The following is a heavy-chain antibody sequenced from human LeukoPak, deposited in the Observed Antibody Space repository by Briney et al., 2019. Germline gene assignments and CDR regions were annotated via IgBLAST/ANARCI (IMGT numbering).Heavy chain of an antibody. CDR3: AREEGNGYYEY. CDR2: INPNSGAT. D-gene: IGHD5-24*01. CDR1: GYTFTGSY. V-gene: IGHV1-2*02. J-gene: IGHJ4*02. Sequence: ASVKVSCKTSGYTFTGSYMHWVRQAPGQGLEWMGWINPNSGATYYAQKFQGRVTMARDTSISTAYMELSRLTSDDTPVYYCAREEGNGYYEYWGQGTMVTVSS.